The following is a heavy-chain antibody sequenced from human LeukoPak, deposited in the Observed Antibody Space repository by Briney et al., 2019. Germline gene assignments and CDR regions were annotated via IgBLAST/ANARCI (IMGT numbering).Heavy chain of an antibody. CDR3: ARSTGYGSGSYLLDY. J-gene: IGHJ4*02. V-gene: IGHV1-8*01. Sequence: ASVKVSCKASGYTFTSYDINWVRQAPGQGLEWMGWMNPNSGNTGYAQKFQGRVTMTRNTSISTAYMELSSLRSEDTAVYYCARSTGYGSGSYLLDYWGQGTLVTVSS. CDR1: GYTFTSYD. CDR2: MNPNSGNT. D-gene: IGHD3-10*01.